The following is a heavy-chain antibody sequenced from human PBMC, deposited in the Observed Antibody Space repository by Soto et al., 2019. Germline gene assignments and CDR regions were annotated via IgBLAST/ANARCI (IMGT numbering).Heavy chain of an antibody. Sequence: AASVKVSCKASGYTFTSYGISWVRQAPGQGLEWMGWISAYNGNTNYAQKLQGRVTMTTDTSTSTAYMELRSLRSDDTAVYYCARPATKRITIFGVVKGTSYYYMDVWGKGTTVTVSS. CDR3: ARPATKRITIFGVVKGTSYYYMDV. CDR2: ISAYNGNT. D-gene: IGHD3-3*01. J-gene: IGHJ6*03. CDR1: GYTFTSYG. V-gene: IGHV1-18*01.